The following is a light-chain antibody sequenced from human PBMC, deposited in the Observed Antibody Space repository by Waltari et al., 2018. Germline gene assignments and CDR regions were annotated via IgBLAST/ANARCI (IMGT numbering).Light chain of an antibody. CDR3: QQYYSAPIT. CDR2: WAS. CDR1: QSILSSSNNKNY. Sequence: IVMTQSPDSLAVSLGERAPINCTSPQSILSSSNNKNYLAWYQQKPGQPPKLLIYWASNRESGVPDRFSGSGSGADFTLTITSLQAEDVAVYYCQQYYSAPITFGQGTRLEIK. V-gene: IGKV4-1*01. J-gene: IGKJ5*01.